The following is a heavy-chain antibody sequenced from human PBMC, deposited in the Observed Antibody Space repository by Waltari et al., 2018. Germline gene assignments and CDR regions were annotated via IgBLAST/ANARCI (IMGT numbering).Heavy chain of an antibody. J-gene: IGHJ4*02. CDR3: AFYTAGHFDY. CDR1: GGSISSSSYY. D-gene: IGHD2-2*02. V-gene: IGHV4-39*07. Sequence: QLQLQESGPGLGKPSETLSLTCTVSGGSISSSSYYWGWIRQPPGKGLEWIGSIYYSGSTYYNPSLKSRVTISVDTSKNQFSLKLSSVTAADTAVYYCAFYTAGHFDYWGQGTLVTVSS. CDR2: IYYSGST.